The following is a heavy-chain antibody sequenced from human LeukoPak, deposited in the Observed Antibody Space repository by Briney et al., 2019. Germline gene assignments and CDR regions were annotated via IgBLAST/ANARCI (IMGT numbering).Heavy chain of an antibody. J-gene: IGHJ4*02. CDR2: IRYDGSNK. Sequence: GGSLRLSRAASGFTFSSYGMHWVRQAPGKGLEWVAFIRYDGSNKYYADSVEGRFTISRDNSKNTLYLQMNSLRAEDTAVYYCAKDWEGYCSSTSCSPDWGQGTLVTVSS. CDR3: AKDWEGYCSSTSCSPD. CDR1: GFTFSSYG. V-gene: IGHV3-30*02. D-gene: IGHD2-2*01.